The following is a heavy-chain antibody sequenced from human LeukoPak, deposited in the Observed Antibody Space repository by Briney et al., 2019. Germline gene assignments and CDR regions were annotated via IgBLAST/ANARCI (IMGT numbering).Heavy chain of an antibody. V-gene: IGHV3-7*01. CDR3: AGGNTYYDFWSGYSDNWFDP. D-gene: IGHD3-3*01. Sequence: GESLRLSCAASGFTFSSYWMSWVRQAPGKGLEWVANIKQDGSEKYYVDSVKGRFTISRDNAKNSLYLQMNSLRAEDTAVYYCAGGNTYYDFWSGYSDNWFDPWGQGTLVTVSS. J-gene: IGHJ5*02. CDR1: GFTFSSYW. CDR2: IKQDGSEK.